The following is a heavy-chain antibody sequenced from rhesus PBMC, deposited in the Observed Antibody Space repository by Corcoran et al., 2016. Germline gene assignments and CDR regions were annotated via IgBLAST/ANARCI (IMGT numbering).Heavy chain of an antibody. Sequence: QVQLQESGPGVVKPSETLSLPCGVSGGSISDGSRWSWISQPPGKGLEWIGYMYGGIANTNYNPSLKSRVTISIDTSKNQFSLRLISVTAADTAVYYCARGGSDYSFFDSWGQGVLVTVSS. D-gene: IGHD3-22*01. J-gene: IGHJ4*01. CDR3: ARGGSDYSFFDS. CDR2: MYGGIANT. V-gene: IGHV4S10*01. CDR1: GGSISDGSR.